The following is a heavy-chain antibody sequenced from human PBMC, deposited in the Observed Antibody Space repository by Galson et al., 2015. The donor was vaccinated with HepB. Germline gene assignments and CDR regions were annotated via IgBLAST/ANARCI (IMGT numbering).Heavy chain of an antibody. CDR3: ARWRAYYDKGWFDP. J-gene: IGHJ5*02. Sequence: ETLSLTCTVSGGSISSYYWSWIRQPPGKGLEWIGYIYYSGSTNYNPSLKSRVTISVDTSKNQFPLKLSSVTAADTAVYYCARWRAYYDKGWFDPWGQGTLVTVSS. CDR1: GGSISSYY. V-gene: IGHV4-59*08. CDR2: IYYSGST. D-gene: IGHD3-22*01.